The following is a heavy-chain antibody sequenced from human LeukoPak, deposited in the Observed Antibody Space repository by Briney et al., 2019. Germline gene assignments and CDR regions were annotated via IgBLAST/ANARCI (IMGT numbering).Heavy chain of an antibody. CDR3: ARALTFYYSDAFDI. V-gene: IGHV3-64*01. J-gene: IGHJ3*02. CDR1: GFTFSSYA. Sequence: GGSLRLSCAASGFTFSSYAMHWVRQAPGKGLEYVSTISSNGGSTYYANSVKGRFTIYRDNSKNTLYLQMGSLRAEDMAVYYCARALTFYYSDAFDIWGQGTMVTVSS. CDR2: ISSNGGST. D-gene: IGHD2/OR15-2a*01.